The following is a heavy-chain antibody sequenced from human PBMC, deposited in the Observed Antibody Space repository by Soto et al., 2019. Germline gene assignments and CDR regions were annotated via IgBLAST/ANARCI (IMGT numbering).Heavy chain of an antibody. CDR1: GFTFSSYG. D-gene: IGHD3-10*01. Sequence: QVQLVESGGGVVQPGRSLRLSCAASGFTFSSYGMHWVRQAPGKGLEWVAVIWYDGTNKYYADTVKGRFTISRDNSKNTLYLQRNSLIAEDTAVYFCARGFIHPLYYYVLDAWGQGTTVTVSS. CDR2: IWYDGTNK. CDR3: ARGFIHPLYYYVLDA. J-gene: IGHJ6*02. V-gene: IGHV3-33*01.